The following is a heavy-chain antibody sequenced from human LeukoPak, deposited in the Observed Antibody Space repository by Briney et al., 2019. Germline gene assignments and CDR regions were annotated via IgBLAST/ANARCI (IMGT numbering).Heavy chain of an antibody. CDR1: GYTFTGYY. CDR3: ARDNGSSGYYYSY. CDR2: INPNSGGT. J-gene: IGHJ4*02. Sequence: ASVKVSCKASGYTFTGYYMHWVRQAPGQGLEWMGWINPNSGGTNYAQKFQGRVTMTRDTSISTAYMELSRLRSDDTAVYYCARDNGSSGYYYSYWGLGTLVTVSS. V-gene: IGHV1-2*02. D-gene: IGHD3-22*01.